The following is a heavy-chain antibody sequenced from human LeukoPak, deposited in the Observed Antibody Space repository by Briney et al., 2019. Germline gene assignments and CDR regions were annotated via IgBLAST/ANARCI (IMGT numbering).Heavy chain of an antibody. CDR1: GFTFSSYS. Sequence: GGSLRLSCAASGFTFSSYSMNWVRQAPGKGLEWVSSISSSSSYIYYADSVKGRFTISRDNAKNSLYLQMNSLRAEDTAVYYCARGSGIAVAGTADYWGQGTLVTVSS. J-gene: IGHJ4*02. V-gene: IGHV3-21*01. D-gene: IGHD6-19*01. CDR2: ISSSSSYI. CDR3: ARGSGIAVAGTADY.